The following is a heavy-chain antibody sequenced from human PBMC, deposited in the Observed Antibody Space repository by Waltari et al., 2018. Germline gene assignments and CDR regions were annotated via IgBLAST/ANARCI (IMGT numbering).Heavy chain of an antibody. CDR1: GGGLTDIV. CDR3: ARDTFDY. V-gene: IGHV1-69*08. J-gene: IGHJ4*02. Sequence: QVQLVQSGAEVTTPGSSVKAACKASGGGLTDIVVSWVRQAPGQGLEWMGRIIPLFGTTNYGQKFQNRVTITADTPTTTFYMELSNLKSEDTAVYYCARDTFDYWGQGTLVTVSS. CDR2: IIPLFGTT.